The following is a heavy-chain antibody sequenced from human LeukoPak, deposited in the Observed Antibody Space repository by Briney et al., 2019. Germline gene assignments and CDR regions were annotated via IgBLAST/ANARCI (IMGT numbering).Heavy chain of an antibody. CDR3: AKVLGHDSSGNFWYGMDV. CDR1: GFTFSSYS. CDR2: ISSSGGYT. Sequence: PGGSLRLSCAASGFTFSSYSMTWVRQAPGKGLEWVSGISSSGGYTDYTDSMRGRFTVSRDNSKNTLYLQMNSLRADDTAVYYCAKVLGHDSSGNFWYGMDVWGQGTTVTVSS. D-gene: IGHD3-22*01. J-gene: IGHJ6*02. V-gene: IGHV3-23*01.